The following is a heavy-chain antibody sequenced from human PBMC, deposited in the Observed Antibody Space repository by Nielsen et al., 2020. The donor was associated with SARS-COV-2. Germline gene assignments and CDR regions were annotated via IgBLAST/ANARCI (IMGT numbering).Heavy chain of an antibody. Sequence: SETLSLTCTVSGGSISSYYWSWIRQPPGKGLEWIGYIYYSGSTNYNPSLKSRVTISVDTSKNQFSLKLSSVTAAGTAVYYCARDQLWSSGYMDVWGKGTTVTVSS. D-gene: IGHD5-18*01. V-gene: IGHV4-59*12. CDR1: GGSISSYY. CDR2: IYYSGST. J-gene: IGHJ6*03. CDR3: ARDQLWSSGYMDV.